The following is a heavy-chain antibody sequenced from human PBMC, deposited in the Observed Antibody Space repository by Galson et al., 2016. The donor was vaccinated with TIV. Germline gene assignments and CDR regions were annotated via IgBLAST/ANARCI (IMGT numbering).Heavy chain of an antibody. J-gene: IGHJ6*02. CDR3: ARVGLKYYYGLDV. V-gene: IGHV4-34*01. Sequence: ETLSLTCGVYGGSFSGYCWSWIRQPPGKGLEWIGEINHSGSTNYNPSLKSRVTISLDTSKNQFSLKLRSVTAAGTAVYYCARVGLKYYYGLDVWGQGTTVTVSS. CDR2: INHSGST. D-gene: IGHD3-16*01. CDR1: GGSFSGYC.